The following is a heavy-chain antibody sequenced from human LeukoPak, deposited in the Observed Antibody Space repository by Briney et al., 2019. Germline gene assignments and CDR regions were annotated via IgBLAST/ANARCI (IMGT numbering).Heavy chain of an antibody. V-gene: IGHV1-46*01. D-gene: IGHD2-15*01. CDR1: GYTXTSYY. CDR3: ARAHCSGGACPNWLDP. CDR2: INPSGGTT. Sequence: GASVKVSCKASGYTXTSYYIHGVRQAPGQGLEWMGIINPSGGTTGYAQKFQGRVNMTRDTSTSTVYMELSSLRSDDTAVYYCARAHCSGGACPNWLDPWGQGTLVTVSS. J-gene: IGHJ5*02.